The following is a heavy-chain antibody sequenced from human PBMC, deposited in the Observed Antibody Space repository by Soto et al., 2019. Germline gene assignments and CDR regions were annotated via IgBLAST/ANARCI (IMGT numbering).Heavy chain of an antibody. Sequence: PGGSLRLSCAASGFTFSSYAMSWVRQAPGKGLEWVSAISGSGGSTYYADSVKGRFTISRDNSKNTLYLQMNSLRAEDTAVYYCARGMFGSVYALAGNWFDPWGQGTLVTVSS. CDR2: ISGSGGST. CDR3: ARGMFGSVYALAGNWFDP. D-gene: IGHD3-10*02. CDR1: GFTFSSYA. J-gene: IGHJ5*02. V-gene: IGHV3-23*01.